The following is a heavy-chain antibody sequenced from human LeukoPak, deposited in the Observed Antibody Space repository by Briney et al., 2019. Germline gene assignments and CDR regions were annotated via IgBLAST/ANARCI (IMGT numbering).Heavy chain of an antibody. D-gene: IGHD1-26*01. CDR1: GFTFTSYG. CDR2: IWFDGSNK. J-gene: IGHJ4*02. CDR3: ARDREPRDSELDY. Sequence: GGSLRLSCAASGFTFTSYGMHWVRQAPGKGLEWVAVIWFDGSNKYYADSVKGRFTISRDNSKNTLYLQMNSLRAEDTAVYYCARDREPRDSELDYWGQGTLVTVYS. V-gene: IGHV3-33*01.